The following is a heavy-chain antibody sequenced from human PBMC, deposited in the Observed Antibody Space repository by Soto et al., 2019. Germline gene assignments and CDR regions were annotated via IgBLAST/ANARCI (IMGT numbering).Heavy chain of an antibody. CDR3: ARGFVPRILPTDQTYYGMDV. CDR2: INAGNGNT. Sequence: ASVKVSCKASGYTFTSYAMHWVRQAPGQRLEWMGWINAGNGNTKYSQKFQGRVTITADESTSTAYMELSSLRSEDTAVYYCARGFVPRILPTDQTYYGMDVWGQGTKVTVSS. CDR1: GYTFTSYA. V-gene: IGHV1-3*01. D-gene: IGHD2-2*01. J-gene: IGHJ6*02.